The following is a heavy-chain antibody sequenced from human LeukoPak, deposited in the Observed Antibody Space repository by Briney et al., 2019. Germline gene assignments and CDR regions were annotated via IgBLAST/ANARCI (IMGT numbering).Heavy chain of an antibody. CDR2: INPNSGGT. D-gene: IGHD5-24*01. J-gene: IGHJ4*02. Sequence: GASVKVSCKASGYTFTGYYMHWMRQAPGQGLEWMGWINPNSGGTNYAQKFQGRVTMTRDTSISTAYMELSRLRSDDTAVYYCAREGDGYNFSHDYWGQGTLVTVSS. CDR1: GYTFTGYY. CDR3: AREGDGYNFSHDY. V-gene: IGHV1-2*02.